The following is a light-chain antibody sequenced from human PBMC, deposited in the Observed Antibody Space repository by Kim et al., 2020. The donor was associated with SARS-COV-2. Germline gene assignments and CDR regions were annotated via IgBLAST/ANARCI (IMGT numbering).Light chain of an antibody. J-gene: IGLJ3*02. CDR1: SSHIGDNY. CDR3: GAWHSTLSAWV. V-gene: IGLV1-51*01. CDR2: DNN. Sequence: GQKVTISRSGSSSHIGDNYVSWYPHLPGTAPKVLIYDNNKRPSGIPDRFSGSKSGTSATLGITGLQTGDEADYYCGAWHSTLSAWVFGGGTQLTVL.